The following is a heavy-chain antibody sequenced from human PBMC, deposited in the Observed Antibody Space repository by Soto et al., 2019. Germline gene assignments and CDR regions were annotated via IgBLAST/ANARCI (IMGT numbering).Heavy chain of an antibody. D-gene: IGHD1-7*01. J-gene: IGHJ6*02. CDR2: IYYSGST. CDR3: ARTLNGTNRYGMDV. Sequence: ERLDLTITASSGAISIYYWSGIGQPPGKGLEWIGYIYYSGSTNYNPSLKSRVTISVDTSKNQFSLKLSSVTAADTAVYYCARTLNGTNRYGMDVWGQRTTGTGSS. CDR1: SGAISIYY. V-gene: IGHV4-59*01.